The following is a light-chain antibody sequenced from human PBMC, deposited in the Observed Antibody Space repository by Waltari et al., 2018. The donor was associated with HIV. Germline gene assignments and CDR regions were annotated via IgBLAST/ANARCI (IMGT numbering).Light chain of an antibody. Sequence: DIQMTQSPSSLSASAGDRVTITCRASQGISNSLAWYQQKPGKAPKLLLYGASRLQTGVPSRFSGSGSGTDFALTISRLQPEDFATYYCQQYYDSLMYTFGQGTKLEIK. CDR3: QQYYDSLMYT. J-gene: IGKJ2*01. V-gene: IGKV1-NL1*01. CDR1: QGISNS. CDR2: GAS.